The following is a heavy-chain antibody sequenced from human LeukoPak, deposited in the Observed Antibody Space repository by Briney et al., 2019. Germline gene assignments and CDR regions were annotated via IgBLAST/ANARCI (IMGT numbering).Heavy chain of an antibody. CDR1: GFTFSSYW. CDR2: IKQDGSEK. V-gene: IGHV3-7*03. CDR3: ARDLGSSSSTSCLYGGVFDY. J-gene: IGHJ4*02. Sequence: GGSLRLSCAASGFTFSSYWMSWVRQAPGKGLEWVANIKQDGSEKYYVDCVKGRFIISRDNATTSLYLQMNSLRAEDTAVYYCARDLGSSSSTSCLYGGVFDYWGQGTLVTVSS. D-gene: IGHD2-2*01.